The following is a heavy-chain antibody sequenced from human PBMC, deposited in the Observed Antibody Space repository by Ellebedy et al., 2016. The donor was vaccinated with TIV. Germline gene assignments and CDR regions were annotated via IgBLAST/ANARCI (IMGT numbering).Heavy chain of an antibody. CDR2: INHSGST. Sequence: SETLSLTXAVYGGSFSGYYWSWIRQPPGKGLEWIGEINHSGSTNYNPSLKSRVTISVDTSKNQFSLKLISVTAADTAVYYCARGVSSSWYDYYYGMDVWGQGTTVSVSS. CDR3: ARGVSSSWYDYYYGMDV. V-gene: IGHV4-34*01. J-gene: IGHJ6*02. CDR1: GGSFSGYY. D-gene: IGHD6-13*01.